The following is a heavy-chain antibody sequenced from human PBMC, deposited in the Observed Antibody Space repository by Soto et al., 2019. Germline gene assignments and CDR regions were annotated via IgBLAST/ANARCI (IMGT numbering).Heavy chain of an antibody. D-gene: IGHD2-2*01. CDR3: STPGDCTSTSCPIRTGWFDP. Sequence: PGGSLRLSCTVSGFTFGDYAMSWFRQAPGKGLEWVGFIRSKAYGGTTEYVASVKGRFTISRDDSKSIAYLQMNSLKTEDTAVYYCSTPGDCTSTSCPIRTGWFDPWGQGTLVTVSS. J-gene: IGHJ5*02. CDR1: GFTFGDYA. V-gene: IGHV3-49*03. CDR2: IRSKAYGGTT.